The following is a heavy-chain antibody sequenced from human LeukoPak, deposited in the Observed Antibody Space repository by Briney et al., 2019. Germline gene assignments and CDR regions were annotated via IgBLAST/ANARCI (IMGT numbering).Heavy chain of an antibody. CDR2: ISYDGSNK. Sequence: PGRSLRLSCAASGFRFSSYAVHWVRQAPGKGLEWVAVISYDGSNKYYADSVKWRVTISRDNSKSTLYLQMNSLRAEDTAVYYCASGDPDINSHFDYWGQGTLVTVPS. J-gene: IGHJ4*02. D-gene: IGHD2-15*01. V-gene: IGHV3-30*04. CDR3: ASGDPDINSHFDY. CDR1: GFRFSSYA.